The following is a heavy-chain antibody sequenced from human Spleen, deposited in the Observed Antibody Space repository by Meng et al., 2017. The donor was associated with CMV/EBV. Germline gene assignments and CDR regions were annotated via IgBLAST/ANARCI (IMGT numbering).Heavy chain of an antibody. CDR2: IYYAGNT. Sequence: SETLSLTCTVSTGSISTSYWSWIRQPPGKGLEWIGYIYYAGNTNYNPSLKSRVTISVAPSKNQFSLKVNSVTAADTAVYYCVRQRFLEWLPGYYFDFWGQGTLVTVSS. CDR1: TGSISTSY. CDR3: VRQRFLEWLPGYYFDF. V-gene: IGHV4-59*13. J-gene: IGHJ4*02. D-gene: IGHD3-3*01.